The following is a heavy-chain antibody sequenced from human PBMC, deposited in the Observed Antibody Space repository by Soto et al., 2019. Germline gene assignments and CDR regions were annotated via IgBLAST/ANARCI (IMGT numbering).Heavy chain of an antibody. Sequence: ASVKVSCKVSGYTLTELSMHWVRQAPGKGLEWMGGFDPEDGETTYAQRFQGRVTMTEDTSTDTAYMELSSLRSEDTAVYYCATGGLDTAMATGYYYGMDVWGQGTTVTVSS. D-gene: IGHD5-18*01. CDR2: FDPEDGET. CDR1: GYTLTELS. V-gene: IGHV1-24*01. CDR3: ATGGLDTAMATGYYYGMDV. J-gene: IGHJ6*02.